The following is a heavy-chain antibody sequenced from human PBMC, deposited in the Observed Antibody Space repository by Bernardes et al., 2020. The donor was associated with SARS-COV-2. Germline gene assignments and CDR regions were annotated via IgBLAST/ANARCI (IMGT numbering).Heavy chain of an antibody. D-gene: IGHD3-16*01. CDR2: ISTSSNYI. CDR1: GFKFSSYT. Sequence: GGSLRLSCTASGFKFSSYTMNWVRQAPGKGLEWVSSISTSSNYIYYADSVKGRFTISRDNARNSVFLQMNSVRAEDTAVYYCARDDGSYDDSSGFDYWGRGT. V-gene: IGHV3-21*01. J-gene: IGHJ4*02. CDR3: ARDDGSYDDSSGFDY.